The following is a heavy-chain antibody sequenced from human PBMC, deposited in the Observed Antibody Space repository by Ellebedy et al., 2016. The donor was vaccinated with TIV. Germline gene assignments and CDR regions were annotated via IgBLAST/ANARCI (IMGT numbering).Heavy chain of an antibody. D-gene: IGHD6-19*01. CDR3: ARSRSSGWLHTPDY. CDR2: INPSGGST. J-gene: IGHJ4*02. Sequence: AASVKVSCKASGGTFSSYAISWVRQAPGQGLEWMGIINPSGGSTTYTQKLQGRVTMTRDTSTSTVYMELSSLRSEDTALYYCARSRSSGWLHTPDYWGQGTLVTVSS. CDR1: GGTFSSYA. V-gene: IGHV1-46*04.